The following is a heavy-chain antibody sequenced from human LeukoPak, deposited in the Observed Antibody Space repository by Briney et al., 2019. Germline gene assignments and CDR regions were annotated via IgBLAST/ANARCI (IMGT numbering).Heavy chain of an antibody. CDR3: AKAGYSSGWSHGWFDP. CDR1: GFTFDDYA. CDR2: ISWNSGSI. J-gene: IGHJ5*02. Sequence: GGSLRLSCAASGFTFDDYAMHWVRQAPGKGLEWVTGISWNSGSIGYADSVKGRFTISRDNAKNSLYLQMNSLRAEDMALYYCAKAGYSSGWSHGWFDPWGQGTLVTVSS. V-gene: IGHV3-9*03. D-gene: IGHD6-19*01.